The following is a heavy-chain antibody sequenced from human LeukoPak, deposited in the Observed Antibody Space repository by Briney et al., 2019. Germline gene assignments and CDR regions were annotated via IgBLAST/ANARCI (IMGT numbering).Heavy chain of an antibody. CDR1: AFSFSSYG. Sequence: GTSLRLSCAASAFSFSSYGMHWVRQAPGKGLEWVALIWYDGSNRYYADSVKGRFTISRDNSKNTLYLQMNSLRAEDTAVYYCASGYFGDAFDVWGQGTMVTVSS. J-gene: IGHJ3*01. V-gene: IGHV3-33*01. CDR3: ASGYFGDAFDV. CDR2: IWYDGSNR. D-gene: IGHD3-9*01.